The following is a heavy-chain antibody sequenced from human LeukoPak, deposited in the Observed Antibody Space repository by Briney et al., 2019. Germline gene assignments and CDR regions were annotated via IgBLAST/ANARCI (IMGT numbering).Heavy chain of an antibody. CDR3: AKAWYSSSSDAFDI. CDR2: IRYDGSNK. Sequence: GGSLRLSCAASGFTFSSYGMHWVRQAPGKGLEWVAFIRYDGSNKYYADSVKGRFTISRDNSKNTLYLQMNSLRAEDTAVYYCAKAWYSSSSDAFDIWGQGTMVTVSS. D-gene: IGHD6-6*01. CDR1: GFTFSSYG. J-gene: IGHJ3*02. V-gene: IGHV3-30*02.